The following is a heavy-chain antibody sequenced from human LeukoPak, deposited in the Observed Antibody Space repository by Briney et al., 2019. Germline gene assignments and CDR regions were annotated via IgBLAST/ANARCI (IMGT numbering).Heavy chain of an antibody. J-gene: IGHJ5*02. CDR1: GYTFTGYY. CDR3: ARRPITISGVVTDVADWFDA. V-gene: IGHV1-2*02. D-gene: IGHD3-3*01. CDR2: INPNSGGT. Sequence: ASVKVSCKASGYTFTGYYIHWVRQAPGQGLEWMGWINPNSGGTNNAQKFQDRVAMTRDTSISTAYMELSRLRSDDTAVYYCARRPITISGVVTDVADWFDAWGQGTLVTVSS.